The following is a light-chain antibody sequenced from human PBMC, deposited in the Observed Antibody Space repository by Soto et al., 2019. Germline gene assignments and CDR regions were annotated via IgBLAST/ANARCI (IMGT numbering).Light chain of an antibody. CDR1: SSDVGGHNH. CDR3: NSYTSSSTHV. Sequence: QSALTQPASVSGSPGQSITISCTGSSSDVGGHNHVSWYQQHTGKAPKLIIYEVGNRPSGVSTRFSGSKSGNTASLTISGFQAEDEADYYCNSYTSSSTHVFGTGTKLTVL. J-gene: IGLJ1*01. CDR2: EVG. V-gene: IGLV2-14*01.